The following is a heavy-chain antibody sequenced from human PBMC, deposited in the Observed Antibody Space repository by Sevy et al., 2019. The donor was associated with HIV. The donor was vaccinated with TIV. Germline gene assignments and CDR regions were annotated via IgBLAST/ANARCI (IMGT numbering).Heavy chain of an antibody. CDR2: ISAYNGNT. D-gene: IGHD2-2*03. CDR3: ARDYPLDIVVVPAAGGGWFDP. CDR1: GYTFTSYG. Sequence: ASVKVSCKASGYTFTSYGISWVRQAPGQGLEWMGWISAYNGNTNYAQKLQGRVTMTTDTSTSTAYMEERSLRSDDTAVYYCARDYPLDIVVVPAAGGGWFDPWGQGTLVTVSS. V-gene: IGHV1-18*01. J-gene: IGHJ5*02.